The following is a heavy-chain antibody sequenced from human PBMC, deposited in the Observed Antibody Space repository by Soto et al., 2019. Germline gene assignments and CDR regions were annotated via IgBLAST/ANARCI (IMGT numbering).Heavy chain of an antibody. CDR3: ARDRVGGYYYDYFDY. D-gene: IGHD3-22*01. V-gene: IGHV3-66*01. Sequence: HPGGSLRLSCAASGFTVSSNYMSWVRQAPGKGLEWVSVIYSGGSTYYADSVKGRFTISRDNSKNTLYLQMNSLRAEDTAVYYCARDRVGGYYYDYFDYWGQGTLVTVSS. CDR2: IYSGGST. J-gene: IGHJ4*02. CDR1: GFTVSSNY.